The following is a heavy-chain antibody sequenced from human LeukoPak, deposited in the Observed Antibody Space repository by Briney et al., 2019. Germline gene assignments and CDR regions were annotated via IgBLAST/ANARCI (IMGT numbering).Heavy chain of an antibody. J-gene: IGHJ4*02. D-gene: IGHD3-10*01. V-gene: IGHV3-23*01. Sequence: GGSLRLSCVASGFTFSSYWMHWVRQAPGKGLEWVSAISGSGGSTYYADSVKGRFTISRDNSKNTLYLQTNSLRAEDTAGYYCPKDSFITMVRGVHDYWGQGTLVTVSS. CDR2: ISGSGGST. CDR3: PKDSFITMVRGVHDY. CDR1: GFTFSSYW.